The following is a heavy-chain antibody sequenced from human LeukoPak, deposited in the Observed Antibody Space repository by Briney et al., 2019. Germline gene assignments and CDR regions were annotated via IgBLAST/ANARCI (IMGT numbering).Heavy chain of an antibody. J-gene: IGHJ4*02. V-gene: IGHV3-21*01. CDR3: AREVSEGFDF. CDR2: FGTRSTSV. D-gene: IGHD3-22*01. Sequence: GGSLRLSCTASGFTFSGYSMNWIRQAPGKGLEWVSSFGTRSTSVYHAGSVKGRFAISRDNAKNSLYLQMNSLRAEDTALYYCAREVSEGFDFWGQETLVTVSS. CDR1: GFTFSGYS.